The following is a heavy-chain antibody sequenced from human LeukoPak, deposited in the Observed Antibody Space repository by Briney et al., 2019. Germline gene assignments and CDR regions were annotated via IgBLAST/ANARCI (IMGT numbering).Heavy chain of an antibody. CDR3: ARVRDGSSWYVNYFDY. Sequence: GRSLRLSCAASGFTFSSYGMHRVRQAPGKGLEWVAVIWYDGSNKYYADSVKGRFTISRDNSKNTLYLQMNSLRAEDTAVYYCARVRDGSSWYVNYFDYWGQGTLVTASS. J-gene: IGHJ4*02. CDR1: GFTFSSYG. D-gene: IGHD6-13*01. V-gene: IGHV3-33*01. CDR2: IWYDGSNK.